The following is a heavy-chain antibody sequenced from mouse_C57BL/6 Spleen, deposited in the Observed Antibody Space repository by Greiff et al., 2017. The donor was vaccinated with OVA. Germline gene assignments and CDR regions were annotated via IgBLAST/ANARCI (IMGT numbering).Heavy chain of an antibody. V-gene: IGHV1-55*01. D-gene: IGHD2-1*01. J-gene: IGHJ2*01. CDR1: GYTFTSYW. CDR2: IYPGSGST. Sequence: QVQLQQPGAELVKPGASVKMSCKASGYTFTSYWITWVKQRPGQGLEWIGDIYPGSGSTNYNEKFKSKATLTVDTSSSTAYMQLSSLTSEDSAVYYCARSLIYQGYLDYWGQGTTLTVSS. CDR3: ARSLIYQGYLDY.